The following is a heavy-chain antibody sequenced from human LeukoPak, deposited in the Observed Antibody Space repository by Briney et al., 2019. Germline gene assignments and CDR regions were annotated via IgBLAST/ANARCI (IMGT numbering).Heavy chain of an antibody. Sequence: GGSLRLSCAASGFTFNDYTMHWVRQAPGKGLEWISFITWDATSTYYADSVKGRFTISRDNSDDSLYLQMKSLRSEDTAFYYCAKASGGYTYGHLTGIDFWGQGTLVTVSS. V-gene: IGHV3-43*01. CDR1: GFTFNDYT. CDR2: ITWDATST. J-gene: IGHJ4*02. CDR3: AKASGGYTYGHLTGIDF. D-gene: IGHD5-18*01.